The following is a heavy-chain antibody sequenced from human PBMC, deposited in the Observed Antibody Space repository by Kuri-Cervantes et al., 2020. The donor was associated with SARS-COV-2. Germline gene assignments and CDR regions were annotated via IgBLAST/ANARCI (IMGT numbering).Heavy chain of an antibody. CDR1: GFTVSSNY. J-gene: IGHJ4*02. CDR3: ASIVTGDSSGYY. D-gene: IGHD3-22*01. V-gene: IGHV3-53*01. CDR2: IYSGGST. Sequence: GGSLRLSCAASGFTVSSNYMNWVRQAPGKGLEWVSVIYSGGSTYYADSVKGRFTISRDNSKNTLYLQMNSLRAEDTAVYYCASIVTGDSSGYYWGQGTLVTVSS.